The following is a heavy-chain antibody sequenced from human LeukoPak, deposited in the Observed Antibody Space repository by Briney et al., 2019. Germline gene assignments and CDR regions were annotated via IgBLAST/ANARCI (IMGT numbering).Heavy chain of an antibody. J-gene: IGHJ4*02. V-gene: IGHV3-48*03. CDR2: ISSSGSTI. CDR1: GFTFSSYE. D-gene: IGHD7-27*01. CDR3: ARDSFSWGRDFDY. Sequence: VGSLRLSCAASGFTFSSYEMNWVRQAPGKGLEWVSYISSSGSTIYYADSVKGRFTISRDNAKNSLYLQMNSLRAEDTAVYYCARDSFSWGRDFDYWGQGTLVTVSS.